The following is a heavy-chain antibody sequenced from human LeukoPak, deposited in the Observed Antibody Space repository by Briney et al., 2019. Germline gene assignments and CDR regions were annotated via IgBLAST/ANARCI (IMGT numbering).Heavy chain of an antibody. J-gene: IGHJ3*02. CDR2: ISGSGGST. D-gene: IGHD3-10*01. CDR3: AKTYYYGSGSYPIGAFDI. Sequence: PGGSLRLPCAASGFTFSSYAMSWVRQAPGKGLEWVSAISGSGGSTYYADSVKGRFTISRDNSKNTLYLQMNSLRAEDTAVYSCAKTYYYGSGSYPIGAFDIWGQGTMVTVSS. V-gene: IGHV3-23*01. CDR1: GFTFSSYA.